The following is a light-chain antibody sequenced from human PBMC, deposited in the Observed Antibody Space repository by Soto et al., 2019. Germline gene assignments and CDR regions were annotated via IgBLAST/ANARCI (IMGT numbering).Light chain of an antibody. CDR2: AAS. J-gene: IGKJ1*01. CDR3: QQSYSTPRT. Sequence: DIQMTQSPSTLSASVGDGVTLTCRASQNINTWLAWYQQKPGKAPKLLIYAASSLQSGVPSRFSGSGSGTDCTLTISSLQPEDVATYYCQQSYSTPRTLGQGTKVDIK. V-gene: IGKV1-39*01. CDR1: QNINTW.